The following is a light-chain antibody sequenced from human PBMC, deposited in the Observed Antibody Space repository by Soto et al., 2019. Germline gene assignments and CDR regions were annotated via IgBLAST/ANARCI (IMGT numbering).Light chain of an antibody. V-gene: IGKV3-15*01. CDR2: DAS. CDR1: QSVSSN. CDR3: QQYNNWPLYT. J-gene: IGKJ2*01. Sequence: EIVMTQSPATLSVSPGERATLFCRASQSVSSNLAWYQQKPGQAPRLLIYDASTRATGIPARFSGSGSGTEFTLTISSLQSEDFVVYHCQQYNNWPLYTFGQGTKLEIK.